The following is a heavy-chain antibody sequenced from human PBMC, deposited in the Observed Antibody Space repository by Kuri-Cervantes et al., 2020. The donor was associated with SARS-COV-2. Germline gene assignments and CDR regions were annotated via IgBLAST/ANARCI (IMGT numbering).Heavy chain of an antibody. CDR2: IYYDGRT. Sequence: SETLSLTCTVSGGSISSGGYYWGWIRQPPGKGLEFIGTIYYDGRTYYNTSLKSRVTISVDTSKNQFSLKLSSVTAADTAVYYCARAPYDYIWGSYRYYFDYWGQGTLVTVSS. CDR1: GGSISSGGYY. V-gene: IGHV4-39*07. J-gene: IGHJ4*02. CDR3: ARAPYDYIWGSYRYYFDY. D-gene: IGHD3-16*02.